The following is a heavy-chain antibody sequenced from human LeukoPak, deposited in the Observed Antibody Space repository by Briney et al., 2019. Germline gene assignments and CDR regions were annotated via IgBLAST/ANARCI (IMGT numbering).Heavy chain of an antibody. Sequence: SETLSLTCTVSGGSISSGSYYWDWIRQPPVKGLEWIGSFYYSGSTYYNPSLKSRVTISVDTSKNQFSLKLSSVTAADTAVYYCARDKYYGSGNYGKYNWFDPWGQGALVTVSS. V-gene: IGHV4-39*07. CDR2: FYYSGST. CDR3: ARDKYYGSGNYGKYNWFDP. J-gene: IGHJ5*02. D-gene: IGHD3-10*01. CDR1: GGSISSGSYY.